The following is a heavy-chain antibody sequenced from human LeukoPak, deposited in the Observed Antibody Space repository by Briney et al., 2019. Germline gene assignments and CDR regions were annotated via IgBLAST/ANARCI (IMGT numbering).Heavy chain of an antibody. D-gene: IGHD7-27*01. Sequence: SETLSLTCAVSGYSISSGYYWGWIRQPPGKGLEWIGSIYHSGSTYYNPSLKSRVTISVDTSKNQFSLKPSSVTAADTAVYYCARQETGDLSYYYYYMDVWGKGTTVTVSS. J-gene: IGHJ6*03. CDR1: GYSISSGYY. CDR2: IYHSGST. V-gene: IGHV4-38-2*01. CDR3: ARQETGDLSYYYYYMDV.